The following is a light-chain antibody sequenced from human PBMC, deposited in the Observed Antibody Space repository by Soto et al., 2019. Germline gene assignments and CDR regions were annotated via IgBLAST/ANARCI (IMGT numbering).Light chain of an antibody. CDR2: GAS. Sequence: EIVLTQSPGPLSLSPGERATLSCRASQSVSSSLAWYQQKPGQAPRLVMYGASNRAIGIPDRFSGSGSGTDFTLTISRLEAEDFAVYFCQQYGSSPRTFGQGTKVDIK. CDR3: QQYGSSPRT. CDR1: QSVSSS. J-gene: IGKJ1*01. V-gene: IGKV3-20*01.